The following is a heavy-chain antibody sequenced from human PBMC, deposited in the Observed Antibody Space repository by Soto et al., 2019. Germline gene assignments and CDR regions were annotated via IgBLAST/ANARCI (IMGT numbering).Heavy chain of an antibody. Sequence: PSETLSPTSPVSGGSISSGDYYWSWNRQPPGKGLEWIGYIYYSGSTYYNPSLKSRVTISVDTSKNQFSLKLSSVTAADTAVYYCARQFGYGDVGDYYYGMDVWGQGTTVTVSS. CDR3: ARQFGYGDVGDYYYGMDV. V-gene: IGHV4-30-4*01. CDR1: GGSISSGDYY. D-gene: IGHD3-16*01. CDR2: IYYSGST. J-gene: IGHJ6*02.